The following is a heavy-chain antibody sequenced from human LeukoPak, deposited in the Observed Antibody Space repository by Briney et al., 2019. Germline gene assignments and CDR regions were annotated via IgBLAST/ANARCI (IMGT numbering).Heavy chain of an antibody. CDR3: AKEGLKHIVVVTATHDY. V-gene: IGHV3-23*01. CDR1: GFTFSSNS. Sequence: GGSLRLSCAASGFTFSSNSMSWVRRAPGKGLEWVSAISGSGGSTYYADSVKGRFTISRDNSKNTLYLQMNSLRAEDTAVYYCAKEGLKHIVVVTATHDYWGQGTLVTVSS. D-gene: IGHD2-21*02. CDR2: ISGSGGST. J-gene: IGHJ4*02.